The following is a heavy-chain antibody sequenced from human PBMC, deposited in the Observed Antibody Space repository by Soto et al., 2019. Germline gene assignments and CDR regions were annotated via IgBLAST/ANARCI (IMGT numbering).Heavy chain of an antibody. V-gene: IGHV3-48*02. J-gene: IGHJ4*02. CDR1: GSTFSSYS. CDR2: ISSSSSTI. CDR3: ARDRPPVSL. Sequence: GGSLRLSCAASGSTFSSYSMNWVRQAPGKGLEWVSYISSSSSTIYYADSVKGRFTISRDNAKNSLYLQMSSLRDEDKAVYYCARDRPPVSLWGQGTLVTVSS.